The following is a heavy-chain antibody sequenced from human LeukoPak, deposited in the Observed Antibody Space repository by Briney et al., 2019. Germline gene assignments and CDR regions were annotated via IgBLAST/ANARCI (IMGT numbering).Heavy chain of an antibody. CDR1: GYTFTTYG. V-gene: IGHV1-18*01. CDR3: ARERGWELLWEQAHGWFDP. J-gene: IGHJ5*02. Sequence: GASVKVSCKASGYTFTTYGISWVRQAPGQGLEWMGWIGSYNGNTQYAQKLQGRVSMTTDTSTNIAYMELRSLRSDDTAVYYCARERGWELLWEQAHGWFDPWGQGTLVTVSS. CDR2: IGSYNGNT. D-gene: IGHD1-26*01.